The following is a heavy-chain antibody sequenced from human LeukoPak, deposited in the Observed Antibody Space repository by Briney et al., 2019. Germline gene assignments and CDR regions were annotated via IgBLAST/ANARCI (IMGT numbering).Heavy chain of an antibody. Sequence: GVSLRLSCGASGFTFSRYTMNWIRQAPGKGLEWVSSISSTSTYIYYSNSVKGRFTISRDNAKNSLYLQMNSLRAEDTAVYYCARDPRYSIYQYNYYIDVWGKGTTVTVSS. CDR3: ARDPRYSIYQYNYYIDV. J-gene: IGHJ6*03. CDR1: GFTFSRYT. D-gene: IGHD4-11*01. CDR2: ISSTSTYI. V-gene: IGHV3-21*01.